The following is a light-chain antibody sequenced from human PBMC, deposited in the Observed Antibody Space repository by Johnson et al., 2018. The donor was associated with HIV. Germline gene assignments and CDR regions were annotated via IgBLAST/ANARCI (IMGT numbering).Light chain of an antibody. CDR3: GTWDSSLSAYV. Sequence: QAVLTQPPSVSAAPGQKVTISCSGSSSNIGNNYVSWYQQLPGTAPKLLIYDNNKRPSGIPDRFSGSKSGTSATLGITGLQTGDEADYYCGTWDSSLSAYVVVPGTNVTVL. V-gene: IGLV1-51*01. CDR2: DNN. CDR1: SSNIGNNY. J-gene: IGLJ1*01.